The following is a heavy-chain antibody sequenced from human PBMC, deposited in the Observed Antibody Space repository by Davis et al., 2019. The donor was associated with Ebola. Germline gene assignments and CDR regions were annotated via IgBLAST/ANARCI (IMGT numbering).Heavy chain of an antibody. D-gene: IGHD3-3*01. CDR3: ARHAPYDFWSGYYVTGGMDV. Sequence: SRVTISVDTSKNQFSLKLSSVTAADTAVYYCARHAPYDFWSGYYVTGGMDVWGQGTTVTVSS. V-gene: IGHV4-39*01. J-gene: IGHJ6*02.